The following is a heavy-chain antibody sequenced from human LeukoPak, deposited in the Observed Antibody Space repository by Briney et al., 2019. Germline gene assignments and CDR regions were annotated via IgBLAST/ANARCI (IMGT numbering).Heavy chain of an antibody. CDR1: GYTFTSYG. CDR2: ISAYNGNT. CDR3: ARDQNVLRFLEWSAYYYYGMDV. Sequence: GASVKVSCKASGYTFTSYGISWVRQAPGQGLEWMGWISAYNGNTNYAQKLQGRVTMTTDTSTSTAYMELRSLRAEDTAVYYCARDQNVLRFLEWSAYYYYGMDVWGQGTTVTVSS. J-gene: IGHJ6*02. D-gene: IGHD3-3*01. V-gene: IGHV1-18*01.